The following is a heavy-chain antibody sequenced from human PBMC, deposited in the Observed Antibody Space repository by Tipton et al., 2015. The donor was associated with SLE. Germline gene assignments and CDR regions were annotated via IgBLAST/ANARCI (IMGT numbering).Heavy chain of an antibody. D-gene: IGHD2-15*01. CDR2: ISSSSRYI. CDR1: GFTFSSYS. Sequence: SLRLSCAASGFTFSSYSMNWVRQAPGKGLEWVSSISSSSRYIYYADSVRGRFTISRDNAKNSLYLQMSSLRADDTAVYYCARVPTCDGDNCYHDYWGQGTLVTVSS. V-gene: IGHV3-21*03. CDR3: ARVPTCDGDNCYHDY. J-gene: IGHJ4*02.